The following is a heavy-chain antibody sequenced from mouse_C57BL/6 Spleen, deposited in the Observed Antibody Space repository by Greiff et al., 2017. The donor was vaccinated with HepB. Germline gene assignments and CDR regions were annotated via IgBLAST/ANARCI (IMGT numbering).Heavy chain of an antibody. J-gene: IGHJ3*01. CDR2: IYPGDGDT. Sequence: VKLQESGPELVKPGASVKISCKASGYAFSSSWMNWVKQRPGKGLEWIGRIYPGDGDTNYNGKFKGKATLTADKSSSTAYMQLSSLTSEDSAVYFCARDYYGSSYVGWFAYWGQGTLVTVSA. CDR3: ARDYYGSSYVGWFAY. D-gene: IGHD1-1*01. CDR1: GYAFSSSW. V-gene: IGHV1-82*01.